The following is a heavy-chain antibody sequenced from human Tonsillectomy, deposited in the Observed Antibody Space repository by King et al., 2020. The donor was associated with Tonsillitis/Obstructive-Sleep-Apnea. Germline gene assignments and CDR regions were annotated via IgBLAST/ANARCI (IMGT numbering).Heavy chain of an antibody. V-gene: IGHV3-7*01. J-gene: IGHJ4*02. Sequence: EVKLVESGGGLVQSGGSLRLSCAASGFTISSYWMSWVRQAPGKGLEWVANIKQDGSEKHYVDSVKGRFTISRDNAKNSLYLQLNSLRAEDTAVYYCAREGGHGMGFDYWGQGTLVTDSS. CDR2: IKQDGSEK. D-gene: IGHD3-16*01. CDR3: AREGGHGMGFDY. CDR1: GFTISSYW.